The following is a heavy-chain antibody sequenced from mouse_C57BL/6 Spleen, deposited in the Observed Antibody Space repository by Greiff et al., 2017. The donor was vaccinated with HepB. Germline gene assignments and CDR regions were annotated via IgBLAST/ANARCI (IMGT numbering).Heavy chain of an antibody. V-gene: IGHV1-76*01. Sequence: VQLQQSGAELVRPGASVKLSCKASGYTFTDYYINWVKQRPGQGLEWIARIYPGSGNTYYNEKFKGKATLTAEKSSSTAYMQLSSLTSEDSAVYFCARWFRDFDYWGQGTTLTVSS. CDR2: IYPGSGNT. CDR3: ARWFRDFDY. D-gene: IGHD2-2*01. J-gene: IGHJ2*01. CDR1: GYTFTDYY.